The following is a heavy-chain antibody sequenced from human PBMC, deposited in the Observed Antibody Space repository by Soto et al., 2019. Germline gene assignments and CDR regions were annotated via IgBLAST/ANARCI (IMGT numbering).Heavy chain of an antibody. CDR1: GYTFSTYY. CDR3: VRSAHQRENYYGLDV. Sequence: ASVKVSCKASGYTFSTYYMHWVRQAPGQGLEWMAIISPSGGSTTYPQKFQGRVTMTRDTSTGTVYMELSSLRSEDTAVYYCVRSAHQRENYYGLDVWGQGTTVTVSS. D-gene: IGHD1-26*01. V-gene: IGHV1-46*01. J-gene: IGHJ6*02. CDR2: ISPSGGST.